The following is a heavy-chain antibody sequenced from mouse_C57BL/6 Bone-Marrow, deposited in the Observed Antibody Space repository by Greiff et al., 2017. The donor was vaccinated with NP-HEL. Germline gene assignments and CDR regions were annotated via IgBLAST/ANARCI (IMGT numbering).Heavy chain of an antibody. CDR2: ISYDGSN. CDR1: GYSITSGYY. CDR3: ARNYDYDEDWFAY. D-gene: IGHD2-4*01. V-gene: IGHV3-6*01. J-gene: IGHJ3*01. Sequence: EVKVEESGPGLVKPSQSLSLTCSVTGYSITSGYYWNWIRQFPGNKLEWMGYISYDGSNNYNPSLKNRISITRDTSKNQFFLKLNSVTTEDTATYYCARNYDYDEDWFAYWGQGTLVTVSA.